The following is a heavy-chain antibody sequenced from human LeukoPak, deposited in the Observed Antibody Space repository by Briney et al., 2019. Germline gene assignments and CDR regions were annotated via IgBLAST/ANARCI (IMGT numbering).Heavy chain of an antibody. J-gene: IGHJ4*02. CDR1: GFTFSSYS. V-gene: IGHV3-21*01. CDR3: ARDPRTSVVVTATDNDDY. D-gene: IGHD2-21*02. CDR2: ISSSSSYI. Sequence: GGSLRLSCAASGFTFSSYSMNWVRQAPGKGLEWVSSISSSSSYIYYADSVKGRFTISRDNAKNSLYLQMNSLRAEDTAVYYCARDPRTSVVVTATDNDDYWGQGTLVTVSS.